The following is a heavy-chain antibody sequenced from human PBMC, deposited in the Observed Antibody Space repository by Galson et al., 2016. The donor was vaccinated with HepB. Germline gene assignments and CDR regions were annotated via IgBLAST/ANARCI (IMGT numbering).Heavy chain of an antibody. CDR1: GGTFSSYA. CDR3: VRGLMVRRVPFYLDY. Sequence: SVKVSCKASGGTFSSYAISWVRQAPGQGLEWMGRTIPMLGVANYAQKFQGRVTITADKSTNTAYMELSSLRAEDTAMYYCVRGLMVRRVPFYLDYWGQGTLVTVS. CDR2: TIPMLGVA. V-gene: IGHV1-69*04. J-gene: IGHJ4*02. D-gene: IGHD3-10*01.